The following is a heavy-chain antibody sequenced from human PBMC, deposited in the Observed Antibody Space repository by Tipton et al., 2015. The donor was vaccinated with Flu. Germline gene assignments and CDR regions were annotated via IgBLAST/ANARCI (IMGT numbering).Heavy chain of an antibody. CDR2: ISSSSSYI. J-gene: IGHJ4*02. CDR1: GFTFSSYS. CDR3: ARANLGYCSSTSCPPDNFDY. Sequence: SLRLSCAASGFTFSSYSMNWVRQAPGKGLEWVSSISSSSSYIYYADSVKGRFTISRDNAKNSLYLQMNSLRAEDPAVYYCARANLGYCSSTSCPPDNFDYWGQGTLVTVSS. V-gene: IGHV3-21*04. D-gene: IGHD2-2*01.